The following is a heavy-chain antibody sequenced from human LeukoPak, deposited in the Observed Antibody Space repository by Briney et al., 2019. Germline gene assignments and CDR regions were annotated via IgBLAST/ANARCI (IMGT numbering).Heavy chain of an antibody. CDR2: IRYDGTKT. Sequence: GGSLRLSCVGSTFTFSYYGMHWVRQAPGKGLGWVAFIRYDGTKTYYADSLRGRFTISRDNSKNTLYLQTNSLRAEDTAVYYCANAGQTLNIAVAGTAAYWGQGTLVTVSS. J-gene: IGHJ4*02. D-gene: IGHD6-19*01. CDR3: ANAGQTLNIAVAGTAAY. V-gene: IGHV3-30*02. CDR1: TFTFSYYG.